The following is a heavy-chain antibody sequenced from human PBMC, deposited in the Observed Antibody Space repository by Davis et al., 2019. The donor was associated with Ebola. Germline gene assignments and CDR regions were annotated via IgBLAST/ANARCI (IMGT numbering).Heavy chain of an antibody. J-gene: IGHJ2*01. V-gene: IGHV3-30-3*01. CDR1: GFTFSSYA. CDR3: ARDPTSSGWYTGDWYFDL. CDR2: ISYDGSNK. Sequence: PGGSLRLSCAASGFTFSSYAMHWVRQAPGKGLEWVAVISYDGSNKYYADSVKGRFTISRDNAKNSLYLQMNSLRAEDTAVYYCARDPTSSGWYTGDWYFDLWGRGTLVTVSS. D-gene: IGHD6-19*01.